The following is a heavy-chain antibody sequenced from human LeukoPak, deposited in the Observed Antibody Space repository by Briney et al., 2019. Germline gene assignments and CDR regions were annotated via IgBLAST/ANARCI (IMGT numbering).Heavy chain of an antibody. CDR1: GYTFTSYW. CDR3: ARGGLVGSTKNYFDY. D-gene: IGHD1-26*01. Sequence: GESLKVSCKGSGYTFTSYWIGWVRQMPGKGLEWMGIIYPGDSDTRYSPSFQGQVTISADKSISTAFLQWSSLKALDTAMYFCARGGLVGSTKNYFDYWGQGTLVTVSS. CDR2: IYPGDSDT. V-gene: IGHV5-51*01. J-gene: IGHJ4*02.